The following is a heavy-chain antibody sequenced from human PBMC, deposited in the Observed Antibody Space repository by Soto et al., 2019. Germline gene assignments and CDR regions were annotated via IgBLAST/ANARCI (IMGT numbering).Heavy chain of an antibody. J-gene: IGHJ4*02. CDR2: FLASGGNT. CDR3: AGGGANIFGVIDS. V-gene: IGHV1-46*01. CDR1: GYSFFSYY. Sequence: ASVKVSCKASGYSFFSYYIHWVRQPPGQGLEWMGRFLASGGNTDYAHRFRGRVTMTRDTSSTNTVALELTSLTSADTAVYYCAGGGANIFGVIDSWGQGTQVTVSS. D-gene: IGHD3-3*02.